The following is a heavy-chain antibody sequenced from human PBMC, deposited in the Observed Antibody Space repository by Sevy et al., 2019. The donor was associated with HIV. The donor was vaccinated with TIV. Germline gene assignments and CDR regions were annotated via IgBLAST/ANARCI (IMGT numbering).Heavy chain of an antibody. V-gene: IGHV1-69*13. J-gene: IGHJ5*02. CDR3: AREDGYYYGSGSYLNWFDP. CDR2: IIPIFGTA. D-gene: IGHD3-10*01. CDR1: GGTFSSYA. Sequence: ASVKVSCKASGGTFSSYAISWVRQAPGQGLEWMGGIIPIFGTANYAQKFQGRVTITADESTSTAYMEQSSLRSEDTAVYYCAREDGYYYGSGSYLNWFDPWGQGTLVTVSS.